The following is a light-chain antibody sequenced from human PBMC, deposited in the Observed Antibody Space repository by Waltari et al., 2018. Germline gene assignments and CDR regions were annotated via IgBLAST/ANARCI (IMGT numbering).Light chain of an antibody. CDR2: DVS. CDR3: SSYTSSSPVV. CDR1: SSHVGGYNY. Sequence: SALTQPASVSGSPGQSITISCTGTSSHVGGYNYVSWYQQHPGKAPKFMIYDVSNRPSGVSNRFSGSKSGNTASLTISGLQAEDEADYYCSSYTSSSPVVFGGGTKLTVL. V-gene: IGLV2-14*03. J-gene: IGLJ2*01.